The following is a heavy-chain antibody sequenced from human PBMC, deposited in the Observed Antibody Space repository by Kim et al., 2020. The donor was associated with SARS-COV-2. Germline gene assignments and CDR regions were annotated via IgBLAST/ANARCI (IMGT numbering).Heavy chain of an antibody. D-gene: IGHD2-15*01. CDR3: AKEHDCSGGGCNPSWFDGMDV. CDR2: IRNKDNSYTT. J-gene: IGHJ6*02. V-gene: IGHV3-72*01. CDR1: GFMFSDHH. Sequence: GGSLRLSCAASGFMFSDHHMDWVRQAPGKGLEWVGRIRNKDNSYTTEYAASVKGRFTISRNDSKKSLYLQMNSLKTEDTAVYYCAKEHDCSGGGCNPSWFDGMDVWGQGNTVTVSS.